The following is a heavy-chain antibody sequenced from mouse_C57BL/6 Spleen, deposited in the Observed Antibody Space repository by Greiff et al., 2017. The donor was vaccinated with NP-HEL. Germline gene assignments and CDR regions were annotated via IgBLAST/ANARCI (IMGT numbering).Heavy chain of an antibody. Sequence: QVQLKQSGAELARPGASVKLSCKASGYTFTSYGISWVKQRTGQGLEWIGEIYPRSGNTYYNEKFKGKATLTADKSSSTAYMELRSLTSEDSAVYFWARESITTVVGDYYAMDYWGQGTSVTVSS. CDR2: IYPRSGNT. V-gene: IGHV1-81*01. J-gene: IGHJ4*01. CDR3: ARESITTVVGDYYAMDY. CDR1: GYTFTSYG. D-gene: IGHD1-1*01.